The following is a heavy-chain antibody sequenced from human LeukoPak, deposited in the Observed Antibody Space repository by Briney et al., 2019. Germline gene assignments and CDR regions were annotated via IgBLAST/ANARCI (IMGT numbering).Heavy chain of an antibody. CDR2: IYYSGST. Sequence: SETLSLTCTVSGGSISSYYWGWIRQPPRKGLEWIGYIYYSGSTNYNPSLKSRVTISVDTSKNQFSLKLSSVTAADTAVYYCARVSRSWSGYYPYYFDYWGQGTLVTVSS. V-gene: IGHV4-59*01. J-gene: IGHJ4*02. D-gene: IGHD3-3*01. CDR1: GGSISSYY. CDR3: ARVSRSWSGYYPYYFDY.